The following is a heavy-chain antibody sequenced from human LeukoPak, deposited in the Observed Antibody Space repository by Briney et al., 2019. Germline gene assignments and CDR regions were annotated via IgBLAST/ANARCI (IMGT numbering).Heavy chain of an antibody. CDR1: GYTFTSYG. V-gene: IGHV1-18*01. J-gene: IGHJ4*02. D-gene: IGHD1-7*01. Sequence: GASVKVSCKASGYTFTSYGISWVRQAPGQGLEWMGWISAYNGNTNYAQKLQGRVTMTTDTSTSTAYMELRSLRSDDTAVYYCARDGPGTGSTIDYFDYWGQGTLVTVSS. CDR3: ARDGPGTGSTIDYFDY. CDR2: ISAYNGNT.